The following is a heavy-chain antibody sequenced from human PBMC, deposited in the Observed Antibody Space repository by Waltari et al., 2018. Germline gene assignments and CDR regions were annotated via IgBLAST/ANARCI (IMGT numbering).Heavy chain of an antibody. Sequence: QVHLQESGPGLVKPSETLSLTCDVSGVSITSSYYWGWVRQSPGQGLEWIGNVFRSGTTSSTPSLGSRITMSVDTSKNQFSLKLKSVTAADSAIYYCASEYGGSYFDYWGQGVRVNVSS. CDR2: VFRSGTT. V-gene: IGHV4-38-2*01. D-gene: IGHD3-16*01. J-gene: IGHJ4*02. CDR1: GVSITSSYY. CDR3: ASEYGGSYFDY.